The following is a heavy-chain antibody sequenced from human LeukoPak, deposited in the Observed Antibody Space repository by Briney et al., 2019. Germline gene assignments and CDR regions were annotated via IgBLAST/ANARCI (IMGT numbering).Heavy chain of an antibody. J-gene: IGHJ4*02. Sequence: LGGSLRLSCAASGFSLSDFGTHWVRQAPGKGLEWVAVMSSDERNQYYADSVQGRFTLSRDNSRNTLFLQMNSLRVEDTAVYYCAIGGLTTIDYWGQGTLVAVSS. CDR1: GFSLSDFG. CDR3: AIGGLTTIDY. CDR2: MSSDERNQ. V-gene: IGHV3-30*03. D-gene: IGHD2-21*02.